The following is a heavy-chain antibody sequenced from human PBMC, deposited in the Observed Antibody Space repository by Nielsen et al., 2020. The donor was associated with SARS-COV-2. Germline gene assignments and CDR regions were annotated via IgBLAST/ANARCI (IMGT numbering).Heavy chain of an antibody. D-gene: IGHD2-2*01. CDR1: GGSFSGYY. CDR3: ARGRPLGYCSSTSCLRFDY. J-gene: IGHJ4*02. Sequence: SETLSLTCAVYGGSFSGYYWSWIRQPPGKGLEWIGEINHSGSTNYNPSLKSRVTISVDTSKNQFSLKLSSVTAADTAVYYCARGRPLGYCSSTSCLRFDYWGQGTLVTVSS. CDR2: INHSGST. V-gene: IGHV4-34*01.